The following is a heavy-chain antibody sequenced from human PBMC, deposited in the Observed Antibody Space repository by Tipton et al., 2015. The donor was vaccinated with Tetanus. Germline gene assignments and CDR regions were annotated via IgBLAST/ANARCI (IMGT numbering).Heavy chain of an antibody. Sequence: VQLVQSGAEVKKPGESLKISCKGSGYSFTSYWIGWVRQMPGKGLEWMGIIYPGDSDTRYSPSFQGQVTTSADKSISTAYLQWSSLKASDTAMYYCARHAGATVYYYYMDVWGKGTTVTVSS. CDR3: ARHAGATVYYYYMDV. CDR1: GYSFTSYW. J-gene: IGHJ6*03. D-gene: IGHD1-26*01. CDR2: IYPGDSDT. V-gene: IGHV5-51*01.